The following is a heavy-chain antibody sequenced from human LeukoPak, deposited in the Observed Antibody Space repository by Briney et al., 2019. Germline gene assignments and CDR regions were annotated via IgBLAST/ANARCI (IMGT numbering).Heavy chain of an antibody. D-gene: IGHD1-1*01. J-gene: IGHJ4*02. CDR3: TRDTTGPNDY. Sequence: GGSLRLSCAASGFTFSSYAMHWVRQAPGKGLEWVAVIPYDGGNKYYADSVKGRFTISRDNSKNTLYLQMNSLRAEDTAVYYCTRDTTGPNDYWGQGTLVTVSS. CDR2: IPYDGGNK. V-gene: IGHV3-30-3*01. CDR1: GFTFSSYA.